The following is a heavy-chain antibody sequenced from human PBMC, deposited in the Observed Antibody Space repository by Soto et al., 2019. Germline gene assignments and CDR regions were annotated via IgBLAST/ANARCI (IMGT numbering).Heavy chain of an antibody. CDR3: ARAGGDVSYGSGIFGYYYYGLDV. CDR2: INPNSGGT. V-gene: IGHV1-2*02. D-gene: IGHD3-10*01. Sequence: ASVKVSCKASGYTFTGYYMHWVRQAPGQGLEWMGWINPNSGGTNYAQKFQGRVTMTRDTSISTAYMELSRLRSDDTAVYSCARAGGDVSYGSGIFGYYYYGLDVWGQGTTVTVSS. J-gene: IGHJ6*02. CDR1: GYTFTGYY.